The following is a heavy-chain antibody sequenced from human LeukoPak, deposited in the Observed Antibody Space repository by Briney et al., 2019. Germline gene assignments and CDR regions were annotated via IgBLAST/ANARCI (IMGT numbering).Heavy chain of an antibody. V-gene: IGHV4-39*07. CDR3: ARGIVVLSGAAPFDF. J-gene: IGHJ4*02. CDR1: GDSVSDNSHS. CDR2: IYFAGSP. Sequence: SETLSLTCTVSGDSVSDNSHSWGWLRQAPGKGLEWVGSIYFAGSPFFRPSLKSRLTLSLDTAKNQFSMSLSSVTAADTAFYYCARGIVVLSGAAPFDFWGQGALVTVSS. D-gene: IGHD3-22*01.